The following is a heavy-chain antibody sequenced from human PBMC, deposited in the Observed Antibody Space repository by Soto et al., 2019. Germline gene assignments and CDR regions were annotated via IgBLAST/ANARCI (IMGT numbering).Heavy chain of an antibody. J-gene: IGHJ5*02. Sequence: GGSLRLSCAASGFTFSSYSMNWVRQAPGKGLEWVSYISSSSSTIYYADSVKGRFTISRDNAKNSLYLQMNSLRAEDTAVYYCARNEGYDYQWFDLCGQGTLVTVSS. CDR1: GFTFSSYS. CDR2: ISSSSSTI. CDR3: ARNEGYDYQWFDL. V-gene: IGHV3-48*01. D-gene: IGHD4-17*01.